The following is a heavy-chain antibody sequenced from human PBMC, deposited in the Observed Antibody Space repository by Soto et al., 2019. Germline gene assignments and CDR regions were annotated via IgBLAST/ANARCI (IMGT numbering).Heavy chain of an antibody. V-gene: IGHV4-34*01. CDR3: ATPNGRYFDQGYGMDV. J-gene: IGHJ6*02. CDR1: GGSFSGYY. CDR2: INHSGST. Sequence: TSETLSLTCAVYGGSFSGYYWSWIRQPPGKGLEWIGEINHSGSTNYNPSLKSRVTISVDTSKNQFSLKLSSVTAADTAVYYCATPNGRYFDQGYGMDVWGQGTTVTVSS. D-gene: IGHD3-9*01.